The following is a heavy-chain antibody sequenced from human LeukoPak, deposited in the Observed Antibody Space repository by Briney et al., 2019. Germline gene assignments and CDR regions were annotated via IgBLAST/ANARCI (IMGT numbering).Heavy chain of an antibody. Sequence: PGGSLRLSCAASGFTVSSNYMSWVRQAPGKGLEWVSVIYSGGSTYYADSVKGRFTISRDNSKNTLYLQMNSLRAEDTAVYYCARAYSGYVFGYWGQGTLVTVSS. CDR1: GFTVSSNY. CDR3: ARAYSGYVFGY. J-gene: IGHJ4*02. V-gene: IGHV3-66*01. D-gene: IGHD5-12*01. CDR2: IYSGGST.